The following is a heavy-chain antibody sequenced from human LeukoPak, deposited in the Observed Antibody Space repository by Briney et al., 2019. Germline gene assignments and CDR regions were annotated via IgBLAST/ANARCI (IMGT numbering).Heavy chain of an antibody. V-gene: IGHV1-69*05. CDR2: IIPIFGTA. CDR1: GGTFSSYA. J-gene: IGHJ4*02. CDR3: ARDLNSVTTYFDY. Sequence: SVKVSCKASGGTFSSYAISWVRQAPGQGLEWMGGIIPIFGTANYAQKFQGRVTITTDESTSTAYMELSSLRSEDTAVYYCARDLNSVTTYFDYWGQGTLVTVSS. D-gene: IGHD4-17*01.